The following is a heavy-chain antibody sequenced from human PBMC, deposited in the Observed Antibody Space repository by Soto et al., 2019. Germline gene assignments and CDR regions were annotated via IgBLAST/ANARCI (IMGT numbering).Heavy chain of an antibody. CDR3: ARDRGTGSGSYDAFDS. V-gene: IGHV1-46*01. CDR1: GYSFTSYY. CDR2: INPSGGST. D-gene: IGHD1-26*01. J-gene: IGHJ3*02. Sequence: ASVKVSCKASGYSFTSYYMHWVRQAPGQGLEWMGIINPSGGSTSYAQKFQGRVTMTRDTSTSTVYMELSSLRSEDTAVYYCARDRGTGSGSYDAFDSWGKGTMVTVSS.